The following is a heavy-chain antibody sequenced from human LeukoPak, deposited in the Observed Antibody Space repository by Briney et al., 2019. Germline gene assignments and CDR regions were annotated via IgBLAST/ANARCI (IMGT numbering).Heavy chain of an antibody. D-gene: IGHD6-6*01. Sequence: GGSLRLSCAASGFTFSSYAMSWVRQAPGKGLEWVAVIWYDGSKKYYAESVKGRFTISRDNSKNTLYLQMNSLRAEDTAVYYCAAGLYSSSSDWGQGTLVTVSS. CDR3: AAGLYSSSSD. J-gene: IGHJ4*02. CDR2: IWYDGSKK. CDR1: GFTFSSYA. V-gene: IGHV3-33*08.